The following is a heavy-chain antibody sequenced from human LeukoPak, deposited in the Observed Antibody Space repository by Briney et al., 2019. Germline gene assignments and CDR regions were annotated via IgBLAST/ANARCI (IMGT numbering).Heavy chain of an antibody. Sequence: SETLSLTCTVSGGSISSSPYYWAWIRQPPGKGLEWIGSFYYSGSTYYNPSLKSRVAISVDTSKNQFSLKLSSVTAADTAVYYCARDDYGGNSGFDYWGQGTLVTASS. CDR3: ARDDYGGNSGFDY. CDR2: FYYSGST. D-gene: IGHD4-23*01. V-gene: IGHV4-39*07. J-gene: IGHJ4*02. CDR1: GGSISSSPYY.